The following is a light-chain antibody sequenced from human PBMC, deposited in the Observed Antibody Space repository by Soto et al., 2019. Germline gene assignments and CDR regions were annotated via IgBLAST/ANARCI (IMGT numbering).Light chain of an antibody. CDR3: QQYDSSPFT. CDR1: PRVRTY. Sequence: EIVLTQSPVTLSLSPGERATLSCRASPRVRTYLAWYPVKPGQAPSLLIYGASRSATGIPDRFSGSGSGTEFTITNSRLEPEDLEVYYCQQYDSSPFTVGQGTRLEIK. J-gene: IGKJ5*01. V-gene: IGKV3-20*01. CDR2: GAS.